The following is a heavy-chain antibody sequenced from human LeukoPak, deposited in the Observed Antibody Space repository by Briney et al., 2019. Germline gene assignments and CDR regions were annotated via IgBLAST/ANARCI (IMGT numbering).Heavy chain of an antibody. CDR2: IYHSGST. CDR1: GGSISSSNW. CDR3: AKNSPDYGDYLEGLAEVFDF. Sequence: PSETLSLTCAVSGGSISSSNWWSWVRQPPGKGLEWIGEIYHSGSTNYNPSLKSRVTISVDKSKNQFSLKLSSVTAADTAVYYCAKNSPDYGDYLEGLAEVFDFWGKGKMVTV. J-gene: IGHJ3*01. D-gene: IGHD4-17*01. V-gene: IGHV4-4*02.